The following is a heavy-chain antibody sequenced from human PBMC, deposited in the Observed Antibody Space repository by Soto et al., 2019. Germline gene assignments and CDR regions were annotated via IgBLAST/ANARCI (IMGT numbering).Heavy chain of an antibody. D-gene: IGHD6-13*01. CDR3: ARHRYSSSWYYYYYGMDV. J-gene: IGHJ6*02. CDR1: GGSISSSSYY. CDR2: IYYSGST. Sequence: SETLSLTCTVSGGSISSSSYYWGWIRXPPGKGLEWIGSIYYSGSTYYNPSLKSRVTISVDTSKNQFSLKLSSVTAADTAVYNCARHRYSSSWYYYYYGMDVWGQGTTVTVSS. V-gene: IGHV4-39*01.